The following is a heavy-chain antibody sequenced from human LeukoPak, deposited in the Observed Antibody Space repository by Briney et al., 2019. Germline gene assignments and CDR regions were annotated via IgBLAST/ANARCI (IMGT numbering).Heavy chain of an antibody. CDR2: IRYDGSNK. D-gene: IGHD2-15*01. CDR3: ARDGLRYCSGGSCSRTFDP. J-gene: IGHJ5*02. CDR1: GFTFSSYG. V-gene: IGHV3-30*02. Sequence: GGSLRLSCAASGFTFSSYGMHWVRQAPGKGLEWVAFIRYDGSNKYYADSAKGRFTISRDNSKNTLYLQMNSLRAEDTAVYYCARDGLRYCSGGSCSRTFDPWGQGTLVTVSS.